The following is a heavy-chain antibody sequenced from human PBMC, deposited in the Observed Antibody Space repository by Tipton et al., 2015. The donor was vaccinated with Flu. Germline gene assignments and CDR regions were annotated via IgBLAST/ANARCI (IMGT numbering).Heavy chain of an antibody. J-gene: IGHJ4*02. CDR1: GFTFSGSA. V-gene: IGHV3-73*01. CDR2: IRSKPNNYAT. Sequence: SLRLSCAASGFTFSGSAMHWVRQASGKGLEWVGRIRSKPNNYATAYGASVRGRFTISRDDSKNTAYLQMNGLKTEDTAVYYCTRHSAQKIWGDDSSPYYFDYWGQGTLVTVSS. CDR3: TRHSAQKIWGDDSSPYYFDY. D-gene: IGHD2-21*01.